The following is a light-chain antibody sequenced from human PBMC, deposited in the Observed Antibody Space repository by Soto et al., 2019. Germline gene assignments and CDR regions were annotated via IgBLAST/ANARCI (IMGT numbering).Light chain of an antibody. J-gene: IGKJ1*01. Sequence: EIVLTQSPATLSLSPGERATLSCRASQSVSSSYLAWYQQKPGQAPRLVLYGASSRATGLESRVSGSVSGSDFTTKFSRPDSNDLAVYYCQQYGRPMQTFGQGTKVDTK. CDR1: QSVSSSY. V-gene: IGKV3-20*01. CDR2: GAS. CDR3: QQYGRPMQT.